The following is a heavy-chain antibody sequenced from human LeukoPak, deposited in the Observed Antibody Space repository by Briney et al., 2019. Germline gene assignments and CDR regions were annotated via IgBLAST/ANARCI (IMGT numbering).Heavy chain of an antibody. CDR3: ARQGGIGWFGELPYYYYGMDV. J-gene: IGHJ6*02. CDR1: GGSISSYY. D-gene: IGHD3-10*01. CDR2: IYYSGST. Sequence: SETLPLTCTVSGGSISSYYWSWIRQPPGKGLEWIGYIYYSGSTNYNPSLKSRVTISVDTSKNQFSLKLSSVTAADTAVYYCARQGGIGWFGELPYYYYGMDVWGQGTTVTVSS. V-gene: IGHV4-59*08.